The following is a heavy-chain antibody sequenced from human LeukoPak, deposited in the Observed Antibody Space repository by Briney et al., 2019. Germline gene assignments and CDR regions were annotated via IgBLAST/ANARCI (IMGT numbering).Heavy chain of an antibody. CDR1: GYTFTSYG. V-gene: IGHV1-18*01. Sequence: ASVKVSCKASGYTFTSYGISWVRQAPGQGLEWMGWISAYNGNTNYAQKLQGRVTMTTDTSTSTAYMELRSLRSDDTAVYYCARRVEQWLGLYYYYYMDVWGKGTTVTISS. J-gene: IGHJ6*03. CDR2: ISAYNGNT. CDR3: ARRVEQWLGLYYYYYMDV. D-gene: IGHD6-19*01.